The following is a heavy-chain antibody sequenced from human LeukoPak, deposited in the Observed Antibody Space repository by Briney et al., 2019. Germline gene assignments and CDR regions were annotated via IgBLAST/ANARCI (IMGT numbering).Heavy chain of an antibody. J-gene: IGHJ4*02. D-gene: IGHD5-18*01. CDR2: VSYDGSTK. CDR1: GFTFSSYG. V-gene: IGHV3-30*18. CDR3: AKEFGGYAHGAYFDY. Sequence: GGSLRLFCAASGFTFSSYGMQWVRQAPGKGLEWVAVVSYDGSTKYYEDSVKGRFTISRDNSKNTLYLQMDSLRPEDTAVYYCAKEFGGYAHGAYFDYWGQGTLVTVSS.